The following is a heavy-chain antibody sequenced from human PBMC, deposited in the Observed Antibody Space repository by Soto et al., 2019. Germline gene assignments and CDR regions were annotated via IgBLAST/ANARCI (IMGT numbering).Heavy chain of an antibody. CDR3: ARGLSEAMVVTCYFDY. CDR2: IYYSGNT. CDR1: GGSISSSDYY. Sequence: PSETLSLTCTVSGGSISSSDYYWSWIRQHPGKGLEWIGYIYYSGNTYYNPSLKCRLTISVDTSKNQFSLKLNSVTAADTDVYYCARGLSEAMVVTCYFDYWGQGTLFTVSP. J-gene: IGHJ4*02. V-gene: IGHV4-31*03. D-gene: IGHD2-21*02.